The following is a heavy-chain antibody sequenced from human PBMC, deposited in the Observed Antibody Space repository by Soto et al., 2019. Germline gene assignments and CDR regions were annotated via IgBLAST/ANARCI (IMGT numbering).Heavy chain of an antibody. CDR2: IWYDGSNK. J-gene: IGHJ6*02. D-gene: IGHD3-10*01. CDR1: GFSLSSYG. Sequence: GGCLRLSCAACGFSLSSYGMHWVRQAPGKGLEWVAVIWYDGSNKYYADSVKGRFTISRDNSKNTLYLQMNSLRAEDTAVYYCASRYYRTGIYHGMDVWGQGTTLTVSS. V-gene: IGHV3-33*01. CDR3: ASRYYRTGIYHGMDV.